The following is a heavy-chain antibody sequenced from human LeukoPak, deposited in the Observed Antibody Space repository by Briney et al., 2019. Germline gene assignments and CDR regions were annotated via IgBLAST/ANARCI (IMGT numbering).Heavy chain of an antibody. V-gene: IGHV1-69*04. CDR2: IIPILGIA. Sequence: GASVKVSCKASGYTFTSYAISWVRQAPGQGLEWMGRIIPILGIANYAQKFQGRVTITADKSTSTAYMELSSLRSEDTAVYYCARAGLPSIAAAGPGNTVLGYWGQGTLVTVSS. J-gene: IGHJ4*02. D-gene: IGHD6-13*01. CDR1: GYTFTSYA. CDR3: ARAGLPSIAAAGPGNTVLGY.